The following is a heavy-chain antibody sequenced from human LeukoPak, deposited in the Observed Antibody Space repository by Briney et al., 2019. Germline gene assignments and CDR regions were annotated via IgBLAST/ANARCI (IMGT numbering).Heavy chain of an antibody. CDR2: IYPGDSDT. CDR3: ARGSIMGATRNYLDY. J-gene: IGHJ4*02. CDR1: GYSVTNYW. V-gene: IGHV5-51*01. D-gene: IGHD1-26*01. Sequence: GESLKISCKASGYSVTNYWIGWVRQMPGKGLECMGIIYPGDSDTRYSPSFQGQVTISADKSISTAYLQWSNLKASDTAMYYCARGSIMGATRNYLDYWGQGPLVTVSS.